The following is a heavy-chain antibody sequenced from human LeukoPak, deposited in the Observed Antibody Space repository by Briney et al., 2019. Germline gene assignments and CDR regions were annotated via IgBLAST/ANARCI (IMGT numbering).Heavy chain of an antibody. Sequence: PGGSLRLSCAASGFTFSDHYMDWVRQAPGKGLEWVSAISGSGGSTYYADSVKGRFTISRDNSKNTLYLQMNSLRAEDTAVYYCAKRRDPLIYYYYYYMDVWGKGTTVTVSS. J-gene: IGHJ6*03. V-gene: IGHV3-23*01. CDR3: AKRRDPLIYYYYYYMDV. CDR1: GFTFSDHY. D-gene: IGHD2-8*01. CDR2: ISGSGGST.